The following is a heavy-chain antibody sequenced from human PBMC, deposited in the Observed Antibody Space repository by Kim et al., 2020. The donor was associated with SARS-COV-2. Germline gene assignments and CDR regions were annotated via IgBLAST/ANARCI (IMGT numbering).Heavy chain of an antibody. J-gene: IGHJ4*02. CDR1: GFSLSTSGVG. CDR3: AHYRAVVILRCFDY. Sequence: SGPTLVKPTQTLTLTCTFSGFSLSTSGVGVGWIRHPPGKALVWLALIYWDDDKRYSPSLKSRLTITNDTSKNQLVLTMTNMDPVDTATYYGAHYRAVVILRCFDYWGQGTLVTVSS. V-gene: IGHV2-5*02. D-gene: IGHD3-22*01. CDR2: IYWDDDK.